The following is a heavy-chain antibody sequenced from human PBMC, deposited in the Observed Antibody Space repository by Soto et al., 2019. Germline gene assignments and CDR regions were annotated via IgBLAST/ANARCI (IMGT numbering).Heavy chain of an antibody. J-gene: IGHJ4*02. CDR1: GYTFTDYA. Sequence: ASVKVSCKASGYTFTDYAIHWVRQAPGQRLEWMGWIAPGNGNTKYSQNFQGRVTITRDTSATTAYMELSSLRSEDTAVYYCAKGSRMWTPDYWGQGTLVTVSS. CDR3: AKGSRMWTPDY. CDR2: IAPGNGNT. D-gene: IGHD2-21*01. V-gene: IGHV1-3*01.